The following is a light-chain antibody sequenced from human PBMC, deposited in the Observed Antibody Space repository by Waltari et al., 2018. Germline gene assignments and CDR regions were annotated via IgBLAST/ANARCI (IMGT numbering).Light chain of an antibody. CDR3: CSYAGRATFAWV. CDR2: EVT. V-gene: IGLV2-23*02. Sequence: QSALTQPASVSGSPGQSITISCTGTSRDFESPNLLTWFQQRPGKAPKLIIFEVTQRPSGISDRFSGSRSGPTASLTISGLQAEDEADYYCCSYAGRATFAWVFGGGTKLTVL. J-gene: IGLJ3*02. CDR1: SRDFESPNL.